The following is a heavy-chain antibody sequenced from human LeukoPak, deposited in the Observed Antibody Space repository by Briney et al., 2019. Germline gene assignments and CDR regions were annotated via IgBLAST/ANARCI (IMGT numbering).Heavy chain of an antibody. J-gene: IGHJ5*02. Sequence: ASVKVSCKASGYTFTSYDINWVRQATGQGLEWMGWTNPNSGNTGYAQKFQGRVTMTRNTSISTAYMELSSLRSEDTAVYYCARGLWGGYCSGGSCLGFDPWGQGTLVTVSS. D-gene: IGHD2-15*01. CDR2: TNPNSGNT. V-gene: IGHV1-8*01. CDR1: GYTFTSYD. CDR3: ARGLWGGYCSGGSCLGFDP.